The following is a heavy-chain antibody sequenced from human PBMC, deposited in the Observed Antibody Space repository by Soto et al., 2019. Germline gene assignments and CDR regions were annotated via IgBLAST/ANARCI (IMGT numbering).Heavy chain of an antibody. V-gene: IGHV3-30-3*01. D-gene: IGHD6-19*01. CDR3: ARDRDSGWAPNYYYYGMDV. CDR1: GFTFSSYA. CDR2: ISYDGSNK. Sequence: GGSLRLSCAASGFTFSSYAMHWVRQAPGKGLEWVAVISYDGSNKYYADSVKGRFTISRDNSKNTLYLQMNSLRAEDTAVYYCARDRDSGWAPNYYYYGMDVWGQGTTVTVSS. J-gene: IGHJ6*02.